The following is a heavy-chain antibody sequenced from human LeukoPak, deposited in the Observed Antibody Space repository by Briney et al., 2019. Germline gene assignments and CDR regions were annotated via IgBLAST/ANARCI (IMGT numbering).Heavy chain of an antibody. V-gene: IGHV3-11*04. Sequence: GGSLRLSCAASGFTFSDYYMSWLPQAPGKGLEWVSYISSSGSTIYYADSVKGRFTISRDNAKNSLYLQMNSLRAEDTAVYYCARVEYYDSSGYFDYWGQGTLVTVSS. D-gene: IGHD3-22*01. CDR2: ISSSGSTI. CDR3: ARVEYYDSSGYFDY. CDR1: GFTFSDYY. J-gene: IGHJ4*02.